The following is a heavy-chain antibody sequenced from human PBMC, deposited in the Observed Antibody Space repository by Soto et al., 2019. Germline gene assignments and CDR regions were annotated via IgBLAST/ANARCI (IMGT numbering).Heavy chain of an antibody. D-gene: IGHD3-10*01. V-gene: IGHV3-23*01. CDR1: GFTFNNYA. CDR2: ISGGGGTT. Sequence: EVQLLESGGGLVQPGGSPRLSCAASGFTFNNYAMTWVRQAPGKRLEWVSAISGGGGTTSYADSVKGRFTVSRDGSKNTLYLQMSSLRAEDTALYYCAKGRGGSGSLTPRVDFWGQGTLVTVSS. CDR3: AKGRGGSGSLTPRVDF. J-gene: IGHJ4*02.